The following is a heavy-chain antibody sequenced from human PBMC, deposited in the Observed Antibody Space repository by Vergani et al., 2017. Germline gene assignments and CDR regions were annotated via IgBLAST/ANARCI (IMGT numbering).Heavy chain of an antibody. J-gene: IGHJ6*03. CDR3: ARQNYYDSSGYLDPYYYYYYMDV. Sequence: EVQLVQSGAEVKKPGESLKISCKGSGYSFTSNWIGWVRQMPGKGLEWMGIIYPGNSDTRYSTTFQGQVTISADKSISTAYLQWSSLKASDTAMYYCARQNYYDSSGYLDPYYYYYYMDVWGKGTTVTVSS. CDR2: IYPGNSDT. CDR1: GYSFTSNW. V-gene: IGHV5-51*01. D-gene: IGHD3-22*01.